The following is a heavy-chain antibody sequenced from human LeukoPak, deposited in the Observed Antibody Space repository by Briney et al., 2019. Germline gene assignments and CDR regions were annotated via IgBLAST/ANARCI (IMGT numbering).Heavy chain of an antibody. Sequence: ASVKVSCKASGYTFTGYYMHWVRQAPGQGLEWMGWINPNSGGTNYAQKLQGSVTMTRDTSISTAYMELSRLRSDDTAVYYCARKGRSGFWFDPWGQGTLVTVSS. CDR3: ARKGRSGFWFDP. CDR1: GYTFTGYY. J-gene: IGHJ5*02. CDR2: INPNSGGT. V-gene: IGHV1-2*02.